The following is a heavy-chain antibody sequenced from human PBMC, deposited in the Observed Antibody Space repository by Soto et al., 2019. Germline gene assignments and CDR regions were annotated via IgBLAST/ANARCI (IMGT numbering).Heavy chain of an antibody. J-gene: IGHJ4*02. CDR2: IYPGDSDV. V-gene: IGHV5-51*01. CDR3: MRQCKYGFFSGF. CDR1: GYTFTHYW. D-gene: IGHD5-12*01. Sequence: GESLKISCKASGYTFTHYWIGWVRQMPGKGLEWMGIIYPGDSDVRYSPSFSGQVTISADRSITTAYLQWSSLKASDTAIYYCMRQCKYGFFSGFWGQGTLVTVSS.